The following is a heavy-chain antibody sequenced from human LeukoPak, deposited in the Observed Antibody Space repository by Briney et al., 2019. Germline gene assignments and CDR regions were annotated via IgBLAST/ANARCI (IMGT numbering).Heavy chain of an antibody. J-gene: IGHJ4*02. CDR3: ARDPYSGWYRGGVWFDY. CDR1: GFTFSSYW. Sequence: GGSLRLSCAASGFTFSSYWMSWVRQAPGKGLEWVANIKQDGSEKYYVDSVKGRFTISRDNAKNSLYLQMNSLRAEDTAVYYCARDPYSGWYRGGVWFDYWGQGTLVTVSS. D-gene: IGHD6-19*01. CDR2: IKQDGSEK. V-gene: IGHV3-7*01.